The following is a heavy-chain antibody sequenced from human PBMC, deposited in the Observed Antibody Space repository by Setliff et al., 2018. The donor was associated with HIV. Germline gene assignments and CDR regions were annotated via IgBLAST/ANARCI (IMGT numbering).Heavy chain of an antibody. CDR3: ATILVNQQPYRYFDY. CDR2: IIPIFGTA. D-gene: IGHD6-13*01. CDR1: GGTFSSYA. J-gene: IGHJ4*02. V-gene: IGHV1-69*05. Sequence: GASVKVSCKASGGTFSSYAISWVRQAPGQGLEWMGGIIPIFGTANYAQKFQGRVTITTDESTSTAYMELSSLRSEDTAVYFCATILVNQQPYRYFDYWGQGILVTVSS.